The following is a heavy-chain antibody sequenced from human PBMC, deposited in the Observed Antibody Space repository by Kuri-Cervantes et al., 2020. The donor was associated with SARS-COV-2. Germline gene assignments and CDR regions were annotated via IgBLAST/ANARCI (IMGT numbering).Heavy chain of an antibody. CDR2: IYHSGST. Sequence: SETLSLTCAVSGGSISSGGYSWSWIRQPPGKGLEWIGYIYHSGSTNYNPSLKSRVTISVDTSKNQFSLKLSSVTAADTAVYYCARGLGIWSGYPKNWFDPWGQGTLVTVSS. CDR1: GGSISSGGYS. V-gene: IGHV4-30-2*01. D-gene: IGHD3-3*01. J-gene: IGHJ5*02. CDR3: ARGLGIWSGYPKNWFDP.